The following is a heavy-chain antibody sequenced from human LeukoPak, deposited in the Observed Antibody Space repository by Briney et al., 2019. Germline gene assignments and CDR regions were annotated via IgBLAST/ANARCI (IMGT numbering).Heavy chain of an antibody. V-gene: IGHV3-30*18. D-gene: IGHD3-9*01. Sequence: GGSLRLSCAASGFTFTNYNMHWIRQTPGKGLQWVAAILYDGSKKYYADSVKGRFSVYRDNSDYTLYLQMNNLKTEDTALYSCANFDGDSQAFHIWGLGTMVTVSS. CDR2: ILYDGSKK. CDR1: GFTFTNYN. CDR3: ANFDGDSQAFHI. J-gene: IGHJ3*02.